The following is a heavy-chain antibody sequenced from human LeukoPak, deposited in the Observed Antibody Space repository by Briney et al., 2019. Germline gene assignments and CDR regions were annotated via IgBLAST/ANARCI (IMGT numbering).Heavy chain of an antibody. CDR3: ARSYSSNWFLDF. Sequence: QPGGSLRLSCAASGFTFSSYAMHWVRQAPGKGLEWVAVISYDGSNKYYADSVRGRFTISRDNSKNTLSLQMNSLRAEDTAIYYCARSYSSNWFLDFWGQGTLVTVSS. J-gene: IGHJ4*02. CDR1: GFTFSSYA. V-gene: IGHV3-30-3*01. D-gene: IGHD6-13*01. CDR2: ISYDGSNK.